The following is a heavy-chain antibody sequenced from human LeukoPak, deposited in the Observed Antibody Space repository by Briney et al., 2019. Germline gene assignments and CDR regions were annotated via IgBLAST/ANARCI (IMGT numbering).Heavy chain of an antibody. J-gene: IGHJ6*02. CDR2: INHSGST. D-gene: IGHD3-10*01. CDR3: AHLMVRGDFYYYYGMDV. V-gene: IGHV4-34*01. CDR1: GGSFSGYY. Sequence: SETLSLTCAVYGGSFSGYYWSWIRQPPGKGLEWIGGINHSGSTNYNPSLKSRVTISVDTSKNQFSLKLSSVTAADTAVYYCAHLMVRGDFYYYYGMDVWGQGTTVTVSS.